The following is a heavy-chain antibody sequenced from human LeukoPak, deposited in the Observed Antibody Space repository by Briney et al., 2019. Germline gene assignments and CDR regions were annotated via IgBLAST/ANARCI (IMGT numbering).Heavy chain of an antibody. CDR2: INHSGST. V-gene: IGHV4-34*01. CDR1: GGSFSGYY. D-gene: IGHD6-19*01. J-gene: IGHJ4*02. Sequence: PSETLSLTCAVYGGSFSGYYWSWIRQPPGKGLEWIGEINHSGSTNYNPSLKSRVTISVDTSKNQFSLKLSSVTAAGTAVYYCARDIAVAGTPFDYWGQGTLVTVSS. CDR3: ARDIAVAGTPFDY.